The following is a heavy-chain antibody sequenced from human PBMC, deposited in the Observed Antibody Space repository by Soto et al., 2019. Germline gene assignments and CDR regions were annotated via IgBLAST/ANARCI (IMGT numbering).Heavy chain of an antibody. CDR2: INPNSGGT. CDR3: ARVRPRIPNGMDV. CDR1: GYTFSGYY. D-gene: IGHD5-18*01. J-gene: IGHJ6*02. V-gene: IGHV1-2*02. Sequence: GASVKVSCKASGYTFSGYYMHWVRQAPGQGLEWMGWINPNSGGTNYAQKFQGRVTMTRDTSISTAYMELSRLRSDDTAAYYCARVRPRIPNGMDVWGQGTTVTVSS.